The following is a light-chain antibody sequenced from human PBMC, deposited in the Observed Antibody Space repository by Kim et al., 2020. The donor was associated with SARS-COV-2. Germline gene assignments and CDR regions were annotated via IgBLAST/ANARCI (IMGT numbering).Light chain of an antibody. CDR2: RDS. CDR1: NIEKRN. CDR3: QVWDGRAVV. V-gene: IGLV3-9*01. J-gene: IGLJ2*01. Sequence: VALGQTARMTCGGDNIEKRNVHWSQQRPGQAPILVIYRDSKRPSGIPERVSGSNSGNTATLTISRVQAGDEADYYCQVWDGRAVVFGGGTQLTVL.